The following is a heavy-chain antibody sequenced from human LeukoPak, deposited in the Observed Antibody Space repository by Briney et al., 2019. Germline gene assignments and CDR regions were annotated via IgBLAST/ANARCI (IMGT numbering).Heavy chain of an antibody. CDR2: IKEDGSWK. CDR3: ARDRGWYHADS. Sequence: GGSLRLSCAASGFTFSSSWMGWARQAPGKGLEWVANIKEDGSWKHYAVPVQGRFTISRDNAKNSLYLQMNSLRAEDTAVYYCARDRGWYHADSWGQGTLVTVSS. V-gene: IGHV3-7*01. CDR1: GFTFSSSW. J-gene: IGHJ4*02. D-gene: IGHD6-19*01.